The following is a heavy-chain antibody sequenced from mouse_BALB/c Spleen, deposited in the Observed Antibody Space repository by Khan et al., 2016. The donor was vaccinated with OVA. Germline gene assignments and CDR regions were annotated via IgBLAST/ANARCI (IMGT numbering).Heavy chain of an antibody. CDR3: ARRTTEYALDY. CDR2: INPRSGYT. J-gene: IGHJ4*01. D-gene: IGHD2-14*01. Sequence: QVQLQQSGAELARPGASVKMSCKASGYTFSSHTMHWVKQRPGQGLDWIGYINPRSGYTQYNQKFNDRATLTADISSSTAYMQLSSLTSEDSAVYYCARRTTEYALDYWGQGTSVTVSS. CDR1: GYTFSSHT. V-gene: IGHV1-4*01.